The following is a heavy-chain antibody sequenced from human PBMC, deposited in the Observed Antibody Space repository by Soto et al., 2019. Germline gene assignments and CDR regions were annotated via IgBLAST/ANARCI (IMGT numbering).Heavy chain of an antibody. V-gene: IGHV3-53*01. CDR1: GFTVSNNY. CDR2: IYSGGYT. CDR3: GSHPGGGGY. Sequence: EVQLVESGGGLIQPGGSLRLSCAVSGFTVSNNYMSWVRQAPGKGLEGVSVIYSGGYTAYGDSVKGRFTISRDNSKNKLFLKRTGLGADARAGYYCGSHPGGGGYWGQGTLVTVSS. J-gene: IGHJ4*02. D-gene: IGHD3-10*01.